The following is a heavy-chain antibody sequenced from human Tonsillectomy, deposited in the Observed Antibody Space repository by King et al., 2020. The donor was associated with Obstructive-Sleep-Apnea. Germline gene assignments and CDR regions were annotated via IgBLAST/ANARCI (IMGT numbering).Heavy chain of an antibody. CDR2: ISFGGST. Sequence: QLQESGPGLVKPSETLSLTCTVSGGSISSIDYYWGWIRQPPGKGLNWIGSISFGGSTYHNPSLKSRVTISIDTSKNQFSLKLSSVTAADTAVYYCAREGMMLGDTNGLSYWGQGTLVTVSS. J-gene: IGHJ4*02. D-gene: IGHD1-26*01. CDR3: AREGMMLGDTNGLSY. CDR1: GGSISSIDYY. V-gene: IGHV4-39*07.